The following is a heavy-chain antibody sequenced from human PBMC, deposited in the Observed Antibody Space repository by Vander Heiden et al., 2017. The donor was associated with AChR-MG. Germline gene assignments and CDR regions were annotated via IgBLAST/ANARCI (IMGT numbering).Heavy chain of an antibody. Sequence: QITLKESGPTLVKPTQTLTLTCTFSGFSLSTRGVGVGWIRQPPGKALEWLALIYWDDDKRYSPSLKSRRTITKDTSKNQVVLTMTNMDPVDKETYYCAHRRTYYYIVTGYYFGAFDIWCQVTMVTVS. J-gene: IGHJ3*02. V-gene: IGHV2-5*02. CDR1: GFSLSTRGVG. CDR3: AHRRTYYYIVTGYYFGAFDI. CDR2: IYWDDDK. D-gene: IGHD3-9*01.